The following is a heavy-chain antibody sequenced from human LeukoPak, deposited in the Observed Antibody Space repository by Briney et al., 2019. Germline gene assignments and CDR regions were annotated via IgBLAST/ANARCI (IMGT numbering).Heavy chain of an antibody. CDR2: IYYSGST. J-gene: IGHJ6*02. Sequence: SETLSLTCTVSGGSIGSNYWTWIRQPPGKGLEWIGYIYYSGSTNYNPSLKSRVTISVDTSKNQFSLKLSSVTAADTAVYYCARHDYYYYGMDVWGQGTTVTVSS. V-gene: IGHV4-59*01. CDR1: GGSIGSNY. CDR3: ARHDYYYYGMDV.